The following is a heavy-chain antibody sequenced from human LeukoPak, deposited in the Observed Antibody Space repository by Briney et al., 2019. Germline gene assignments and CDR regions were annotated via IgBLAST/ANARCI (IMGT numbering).Heavy chain of an antibody. CDR2: IYYSGST. J-gene: IGHJ3*02. CDR1: GGSISSYY. Sequence: SETLSLTCTVSGGSISSYYWSWIRQPPGKGLEWIWYIYYSGSTNYNPSLKSRVTISVYTSKNQFSLKLSSVTAADTAVYYCARVSVSYYYDSSGSPDAFDIWGQGTMVTVSS. D-gene: IGHD3-22*01. CDR3: ARVSVSYYYDSSGSPDAFDI. V-gene: IGHV4-59*01.